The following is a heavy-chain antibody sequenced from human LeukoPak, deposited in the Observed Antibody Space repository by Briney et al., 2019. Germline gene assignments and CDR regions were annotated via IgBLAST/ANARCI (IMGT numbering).Heavy chain of an antibody. V-gene: IGHV4-59*01. J-gene: IGHJ4*02. CDR2: VFYTGST. Sequence: SETLSLTCSVSGGSIRDYSWSWIRQPPGKGLEWIGYVFYTGSTNFAPSLKSRVTMSTNTSKNQFSLKLTSVTAADTAVYYCASHFGSGFDSWGQGTLVTVSS. D-gene: IGHD3-10*01. CDR3: ASHFGSGFDS. CDR1: GGSIRDYS.